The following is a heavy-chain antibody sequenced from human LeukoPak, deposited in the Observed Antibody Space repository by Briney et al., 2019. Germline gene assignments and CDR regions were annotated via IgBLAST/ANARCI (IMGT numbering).Heavy chain of an antibody. J-gene: IGHJ3*02. CDR3: ARDLLSGYYFVAFDI. CDR2: IYASGST. CDR1: GGSISSSSYY. D-gene: IGHD3-22*01. V-gene: IGHV4-61*02. Sequence: SETLSLTCTVSGGSISSSSYYWSWIRQPAGKGLEWIGRIYASGSTNYNPSLKSRVTMSVDTSKNQFSLKLSSVTAADTAVYYCARDLLSGYYFVAFDIWGQGTMVTVSS.